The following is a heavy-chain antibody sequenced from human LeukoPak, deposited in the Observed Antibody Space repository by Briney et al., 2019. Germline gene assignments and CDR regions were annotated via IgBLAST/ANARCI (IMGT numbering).Heavy chain of an antibody. Sequence: SETLSLTCTVSGGSISSYYWSWIRQPPGKGLEWIGYIYYSGSTNYNPSLKSRVTISVDTSKNQLSLKLSSVTAADMAVYYCARVEGPDYGDYPNWFDPWGQGTLVTVSS. J-gene: IGHJ5*02. CDR3: ARVEGPDYGDYPNWFDP. D-gene: IGHD4-17*01. CDR1: GGSISSYY. V-gene: IGHV4-59*01. CDR2: IYYSGST.